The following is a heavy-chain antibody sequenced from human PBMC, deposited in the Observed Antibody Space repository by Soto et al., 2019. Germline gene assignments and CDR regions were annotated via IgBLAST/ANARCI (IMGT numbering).Heavy chain of an antibody. V-gene: IGHV4-4*07. CDR1: GASISGFY. CDR2: IYATGTT. Sequence: SETLSLTCTVSGASISGFYWSWIRKSAGKGLEWIGRIYATGTTDYKPSLKSRVMMSVDTSKKQFYLKLRSVTAADTAVYYCVRDGTKTLRDWFDPWGQGISVTVSA. D-gene: IGHD1-1*01. J-gene: IGHJ5*02. CDR3: VRDGTKTLRDWFDP.